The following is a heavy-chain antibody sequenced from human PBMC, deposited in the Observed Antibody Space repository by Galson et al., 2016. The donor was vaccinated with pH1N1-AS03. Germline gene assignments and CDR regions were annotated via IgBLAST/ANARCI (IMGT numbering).Heavy chain of an antibody. V-gene: IGHV3-33*01. CDR2: IWNDGSLK. Sequence: LRLSCAASGFTFRTFGMHWVRQAPGKGLEWVAVIWNDGSLKKYGDSVKGRFIISRDNSNNTISLEMSSLRAEDTAVYYCVTGNQNYFDYWGQGTLVTVSS. CDR3: VTGNQNYFDY. CDR1: GFTFRTFG. J-gene: IGHJ4*02. D-gene: IGHD2-8*02.